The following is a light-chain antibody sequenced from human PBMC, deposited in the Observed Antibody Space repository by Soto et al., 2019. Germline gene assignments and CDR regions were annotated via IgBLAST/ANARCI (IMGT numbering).Light chain of an antibody. CDR3: TSPTPGSLYV. Sequence: QSVLTQPASVSGSPGQSITISCTGTRSDVGNYNYVSWYQQYPGRVPKLLIYMVSNRPSGVSNRFSGSKSGNTASLTIPGLQAEDEADYFCTSPTPGSLYVFGTGTKVTVL. V-gene: IGLV2-14*01. J-gene: IGLJ1*01. CDR2: MVS. CDR1: RSDVGNYNY.